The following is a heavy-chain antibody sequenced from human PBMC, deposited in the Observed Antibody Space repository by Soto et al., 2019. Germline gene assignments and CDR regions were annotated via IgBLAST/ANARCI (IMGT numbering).Heavy chain of an antibody. CDR3: ATVGGYYYYYGMDV. CDR1: GGSFSGYY. J-gene: IGHJ6*02. V-gene: IGHV4-34*01. CDR2: INHSGST. D-gene: IGHD3-16*01. Sequence: QVQLQQWGAGLLKPSETLSLTCAVYGGSFSGYYWSWIRQPPGKGLEWIGEINHSGSTNYNPSLKSRVTISVDPSKNQFSLKLSSVTAADTAVYYCATVGGYYYYYGMDVWGQGTTVTVSS.